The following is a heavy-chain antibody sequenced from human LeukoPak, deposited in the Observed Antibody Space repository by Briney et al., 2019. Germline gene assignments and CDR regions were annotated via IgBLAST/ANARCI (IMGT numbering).Heavy chain of an antibody. CDR3: TCDLDRTDGL. J-gene: IGHJ3*01. Sequence: GGSLRLSCAASGFTFSSYWLSWVRQAPGRGLEWVANINLHGNEKYYVDSVKGRFTISRDNAKNSLYLQMNSLRAEDTAVYYCTCDLDRTDGLWGQGSMVTVSS. V-gene: IGHV3-7*01. D-gene: IGHD2-8*01. CDR2: INLHGNEK. CDR1: GFTFSSYW.